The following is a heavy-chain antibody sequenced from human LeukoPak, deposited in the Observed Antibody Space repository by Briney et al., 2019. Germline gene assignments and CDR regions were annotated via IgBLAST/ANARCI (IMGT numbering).Heavy chain of an antibody. CDR1: GGSISSYY. V-gene: IGHV4-59*01. CDR2: IYYSGST. D-gene: IGHD2-2*03. Sequence: SETLSLTCTVSGGSISSYYWSWIWQPPGKGLEWIGYIYYSGSTNYNPSLKSRVTISVDTSKNQFSLKLSSVTAADTAVYYCARWMLGNYFDYWGRGTLVTVSS. CDR3: ARWMLGNYFDY. J-gene: IGHJ4*02.